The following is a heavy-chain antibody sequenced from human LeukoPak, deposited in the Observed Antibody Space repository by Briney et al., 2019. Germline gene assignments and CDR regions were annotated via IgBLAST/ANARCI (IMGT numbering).Heavy chain of an antibody. CDR3: AREGSRDGYNFVLGHFDY. D-gene: IGHD5-24*01. CDR2: ISYDGSNK. J-gene: IGHJ4*02. V-gene: IGHV3-30*04. Sequence: PGGSLRLPCAASGFTFSSYAMHWVRQAPGKGLEWVAVISYDGSNKYYADSVKGRFTISRDNSKNTLYLQMNSLRAEDTAVYYCAREGSRDGYNFVLGHFDYWGQGTLVTVSS. CDR1: GFTFSSYA.